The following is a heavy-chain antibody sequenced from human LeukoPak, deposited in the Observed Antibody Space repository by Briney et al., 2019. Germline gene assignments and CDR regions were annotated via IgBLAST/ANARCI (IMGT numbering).Heavy chain of an antibody. J-gene: IGHJ4*02. CDR3: ARDPLYGGFDY. CDR2: ISYDGDNK. V-gene: IGHV3-30-3*01. CDR1: GFTFTTYA. Sequence: GGSLRLSCVASGFTFTTYAMQWVRQAPGKGLEWVGFISYDGDNKYYEDSVKGRFTISRDNSKNTLYLQMNTLRAEDTAMYYCARDPLYGGFDYWGQGTLVTVSS. D-gene: IGHD4-17*01.